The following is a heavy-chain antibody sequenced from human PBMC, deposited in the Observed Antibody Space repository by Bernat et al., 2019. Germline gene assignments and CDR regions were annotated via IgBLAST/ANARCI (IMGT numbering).Heavy chain of an antibody. D-gene: IGHD3-9*01. J-gene: IGHJ5*02. CDR2: ISYSGNT. Sequence: QLQLQESGPGLVKPSETLSLTCTVSGGSISSNYYYWGWLRQPPGKRLEWIGTISYSGNTYHNPSLRSRVTISVDTSKNQFSLKLSSVTAADTAMYYCATSYASDWLYNWLDPWGQGTLVIVSS. CDR1: GGSISSNYYY. V-gene: IGHV4-39*01. CDR3: ATSYASDWLYNWLDP.